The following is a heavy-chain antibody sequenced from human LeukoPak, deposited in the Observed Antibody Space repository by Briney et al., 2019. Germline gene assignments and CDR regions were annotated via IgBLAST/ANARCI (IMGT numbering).Heavy chain of an antibody. Sequence: RGSLRLSCAASGFTFGSYAMSWVRQAPGKGLEWVSFISPSGDRTSNADSVEGRFTISRDNPRNTLYLQMNSLRDEDTAVYYCAKTLIRGVAKWFDPWGQGTLVTVSS. CDR1: GFTFGSYA. D-gene: IGHD3-10*01. J-gene: IGHJ5*02. V-gene: IGHV3-23*01. CDR3: AKTLIRGVAKWFDP. CDR2: ISPSGDRT.